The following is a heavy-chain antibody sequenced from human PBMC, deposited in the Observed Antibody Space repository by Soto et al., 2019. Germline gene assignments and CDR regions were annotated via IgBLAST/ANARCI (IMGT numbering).Heavy chain of an antibody. Sequence: ASVKVSCKASGYTFTSYGISWVRQAPGQGLEWMGWISAYNGNTNYAQKLQGRVTMTTDTSTSTAYMELRSLRSDDTAVYYCARDRGMYSSGWYGGYWGQGTLVTSPQ. CDR3: ARDRGMYSSGWYGGY. V-gene: IGHV1-18*01. J-gene: IGHJ4*02. CDR2: ISAYNGNT. CDR1: GYTFTSYG. D-gene: IGHD6-19*01.